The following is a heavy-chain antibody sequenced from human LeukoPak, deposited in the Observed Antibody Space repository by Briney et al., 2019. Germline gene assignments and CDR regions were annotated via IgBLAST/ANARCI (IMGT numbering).Heavy chain of an antibody. D-gene: IGHD1-26*01. CDR3: AKPYSGSYHEYFQH. CDR2: INSGGTVT. V-gene: IGHV3-74*01. Sequence: PGGSLRLSCAASGFTFSDFWMHWVRQAPGKGLVWVSRINSGGTVTNYADSVKGRLTISRDNAKNTLYLQMNSLRAEDTAVYYCAKPYSGSYHEYFQHWGQGTLVTVSS. CDR1: GFTFSDFW. J-gene: IGHJ1*01.